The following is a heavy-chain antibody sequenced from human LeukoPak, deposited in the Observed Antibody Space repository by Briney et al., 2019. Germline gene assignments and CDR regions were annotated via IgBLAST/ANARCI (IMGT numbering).Heavy chain of an antibody. CDR3: ARDLSRYCSGGSCYSGVFVY. J-gene: IGHJ4*02. Sequence: GGSLRLSCAASGFTFSSYSMNWVRQAPGKGLEWVSSISSSSSYIYYADSVKGRFTISRDNAKNSLYLQMNSLRAEDTAVYYCARDLSRYCSGGSCYSGVFVYWGQGTLVTVSS. V-gene: IGHV3-21*01. D-gene: IGHD2-15*01. CDR1: GFTFSSYS. CDR2: ISSSSSYI.